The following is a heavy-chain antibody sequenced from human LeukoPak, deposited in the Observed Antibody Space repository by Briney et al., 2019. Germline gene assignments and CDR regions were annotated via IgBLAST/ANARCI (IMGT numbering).Heavy chain of an antibody. J-gene: IGHJ4*02. CDR1: GGSISSGIYY. V-gene: IGHV4-61*02. Sequence: SQTLSLTCTVSGGSISSGIYYWSWIRQPAGKGLEWIGRIYTSGSTNYNPSLKSRVTISVDTSKNQFSLKLSSVTAADTAVYYCARSRARIDYYGSGSTSWVIDYWGQGTLVTVSS. CDR2: IYTSGST. CDR3: ARSRARIDYYGSGSTSWVIDY. D-gene: IGHD3-10*01.